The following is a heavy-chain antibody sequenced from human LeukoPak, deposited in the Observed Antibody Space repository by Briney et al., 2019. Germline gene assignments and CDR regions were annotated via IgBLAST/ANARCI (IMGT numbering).Heavy chain of an antibody. D-gene: IGHD3-3*01. CDR3: ARAAASGPFDY. V-gene: IGHV1-2*02. CDR2: INPNSGGT. CDR1: GYTFTGYY. J-gene: IGHJ4*02. Sequence: APVKVSCKASGYTFTGYYMYWVRQAPGQGLEWMGWINPNSGGTNYAQKFQGRVTMTRDMSTSTVYMELSSLRSEDTAVYYCARAAASGPFDYWGQGTLVTVSS.